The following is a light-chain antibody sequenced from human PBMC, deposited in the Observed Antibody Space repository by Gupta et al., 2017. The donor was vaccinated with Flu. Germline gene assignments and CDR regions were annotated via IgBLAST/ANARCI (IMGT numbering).Light chain of an antibody. J-gene: IGLJ2*01. CDR2: GKN. Sequence: SSELTQDPAVSVALGQTVRITCQGDSLRSYYASWYQQKPGQAPVLVIYGKNNRPSGIPDRFSGSSSGNTASLTITGAQAEDEADYYCNSLYSSGNHLVFCVGTKLTVL. CDR3: NSLYSSGNHLV. CDR1: SLRSYY. V-gene: IGLV3-19*01.